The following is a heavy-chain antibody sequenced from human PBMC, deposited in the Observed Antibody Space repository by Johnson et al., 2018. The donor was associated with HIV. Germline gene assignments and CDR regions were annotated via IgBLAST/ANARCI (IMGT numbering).Heavy chain of an antibody. CDR3: ARDRGGGTEDNDAFDI. CDR1: GFTFSSYA. Sequence: HVQLVESGGGVVQPGRSLRLSCAASGFTFSSYAMHWVRQAPGKGLEWVAVISYDGSNKYYADSVKGRFTISRDNSKNTLYLQMNSLRAEDTAVYYCARDRGGGTEDNDAFDIWGQGTMVTVSS. D-gene: IGHD2-15*01. V-gene: IGHV3-30-3*01. J-gene: IGHJ3*02. CDR2: ISYDGSNK.